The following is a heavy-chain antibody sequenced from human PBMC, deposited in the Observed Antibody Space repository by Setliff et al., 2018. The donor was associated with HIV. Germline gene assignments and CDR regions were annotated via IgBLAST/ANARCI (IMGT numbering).Heavy chain of an antibody. V-gene: IGHV4-30-4*08. CDR1: GGSIISGTNY. D-gene: IGHD2-8*01. J-gene: IGHJ4*02. CDR3: ECYNSDDGYFDS. CDR2: IYYTGTA. Sequence: PSETLSLTCTVSGGSIISGTNYWNWIRQPPGKGLEWIGYIYYTGTAYYNPSLKSRGTISVDTSRNQFSLKLSSVTAADTAVYYCECYNSDDGYFDSWGQGALVTVSS.